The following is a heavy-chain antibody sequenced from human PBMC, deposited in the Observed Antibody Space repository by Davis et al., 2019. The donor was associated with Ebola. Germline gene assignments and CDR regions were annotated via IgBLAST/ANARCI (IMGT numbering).Heavy chain of an antibody. Sequence: PGGSLRLSCAASGFSFSSFSMNWVRQAPGKGLEWVSYIAGDGVNIDYADSVKGRFTISRDTARNSLYLQMNSLRDEDTAVYYCARDQFWAFDYWGLGTLVTVSS. CDR1: GFSFSSFS. D-gene: IGHD7-27*01. V-gene: IGHV3-48*02. CDR2: IAGDGVNI. CDR3: ARDQFWAFDY. J-gene: IGHJ4*02.